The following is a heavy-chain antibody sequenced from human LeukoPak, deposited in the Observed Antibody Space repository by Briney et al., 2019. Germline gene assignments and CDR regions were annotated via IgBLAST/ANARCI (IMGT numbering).Heavy chain of an antibody. Sequence: ASVKVSCKASGYTFTSYYMHWVRQAPGQGLEWMGLINPSGGSTSYAQKFQGRVTMTRDTSTSTVYMELSSLRSEDTAVYYCARDGVLLWFGESVYYYGMDVWGQGTTVTVSS. V-gene: IGHV1-46*01. CDR1: GYTFTSYY. CDR3: ARDGVLLWFGESVYYYGMDV. J-gene: IGHJ6*02. D-gene: IGHD3-10*01. CDR2: INPSGGST.